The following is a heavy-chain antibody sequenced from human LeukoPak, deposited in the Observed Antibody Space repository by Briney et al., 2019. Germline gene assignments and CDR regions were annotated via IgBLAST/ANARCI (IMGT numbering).Heavy chain of an antibody. Sequence: EGSLRLSCAASGFTFSSYAMHWVRQAPGKGLEWVAVISYDGSNKYYADSVKGRFTISRDNSKNTLYLQMNSLRAEDTAVYYCARGKRRGYSYGRPNLDYWGQGTLVTVSS. CDR1: GFTFSSYA. CDR3: ARGKRRGYSYGRPNLDY. J-gene: IGHJ4*02. V-gene: IGHV3-30-3*01. D-gene: IGHD5-18*01. CDR2: ISYDGSNK.